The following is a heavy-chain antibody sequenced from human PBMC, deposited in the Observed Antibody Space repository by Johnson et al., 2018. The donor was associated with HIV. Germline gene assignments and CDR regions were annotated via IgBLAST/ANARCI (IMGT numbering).Heavy chain of an antibody. D-gene: IGHD3-10*01. V-gene: IGHV3-66*02. CDR2: IYSGGST. Sequence: EVQLVESGGGLVQPGGSLRLSCAASGFTVSSNYMSWVRQAPGKGLEWVSVIYSGGSTYYADSVKGRFNISRDNSKNTLFLQLNSLRAEDTAVYYCGRAKGNSYYGSGHDAFDIWGRGTIVTVSS. CDR1: GFTVSSNY. CDR3: GRAKGNSYYGSGHDAFDI. J-gene: IGHJ3*02.